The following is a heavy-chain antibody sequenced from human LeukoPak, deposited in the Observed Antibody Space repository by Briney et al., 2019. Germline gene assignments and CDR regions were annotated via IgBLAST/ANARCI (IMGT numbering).Heavy chain of an antibody. CDR3: ARGRGYNFNWFDP. J-gene: IGHJ5*02. V-gene: IGHV4-34*01. CDR1: GGSFSGYY. D-gene: IGHD1-20*01. Sequence: SETLSLTCAVYGGSFSGYYWSWIRQPPGKGLEWIGEINHSGSTNYNPSLKSRVTISVDTSKNQFSLKLSSVTAADTAVYYCARGRGYNFNWFDPWGQGTPVTVSS. CDR2: INHSGST.